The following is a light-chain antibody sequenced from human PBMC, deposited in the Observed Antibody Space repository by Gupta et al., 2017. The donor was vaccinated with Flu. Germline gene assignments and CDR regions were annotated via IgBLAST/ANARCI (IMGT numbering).Light chain of an antibody. CDR3: KQDVRIPYT. J-gene: IGKJ2*01. CDR2: VGS. Sequence: PGTPGAPAADTCSTSRSGRQSNSSNYLEWYQQTPGQSPQLLIYVGSRRASGVPDRFSGSGSGTDFTLKISRVEAEDVAVYYCKQDVRIPYTFGQGTKVEIK. CDR1: RSGRQSNSSNY. V-gene: IGKV2-28*01.